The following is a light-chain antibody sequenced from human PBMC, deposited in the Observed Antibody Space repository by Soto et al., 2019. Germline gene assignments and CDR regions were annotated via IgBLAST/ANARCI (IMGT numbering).Light chain of an antibody. J-gene: IGKJ3*01. V-gene: IGKV3-20*01. Sequence: EIVLTQSPGTLSLSPGERATLSCRASQSVSSSYLAWYQQRPGQAPRLLIFGASYRATGIPDRFSGSGSGTDFSLTNSRLEPEDLAGYYGQHYSSSPTQFTSGPGTKVD. CDR1: QSVSSSY. CDR2: GAS. CDR3: QHYSSSPTQFT.